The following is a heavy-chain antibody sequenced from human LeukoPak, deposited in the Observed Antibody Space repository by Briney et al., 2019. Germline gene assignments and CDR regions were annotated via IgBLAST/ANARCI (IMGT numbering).Heavy chain of an antibody. D-gene: IGHD3-22*01. CDR1: GGSISSGDYY. CDR2: IYYSGST. J-gene: IGHJ3*02. V-gene: IGHV4-30-4*08. CDR3: ARDPDLSPGYYFEGFDI. Sequence: SQTLSLTCTVSGGSISSGDYYWSWIRQPPGKGLEWIGYIYYSGSTYYNPSLKSRVTISVDTSKNQFSLKLSSVTAADTAVYYCARDPDLSPGYYFEGFDIWGQGTMVTVSP.